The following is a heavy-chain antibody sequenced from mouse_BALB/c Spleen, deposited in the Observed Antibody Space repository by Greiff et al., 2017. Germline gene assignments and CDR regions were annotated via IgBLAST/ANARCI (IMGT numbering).Heavy chain of an antibody. Sequence: QLKESGGGLVQPGGSRKLSCAASGFTFSSFGMHWVRQAPEKGLEWVAYISSGSSTIYYADTVKGRFTISRDNPKNTLFLQMTSLRSEDTAMYYCARGYYGSSDYFDYWGQGTTLTVSS. V-gene: IGHV5-17*02. CDR3: ARGYYGSSDYFDY. J-gene: IGHJ2*01. CDR2: ISSGSSTI. D-gene: IGHD1-1*01. CDR1: GFTFSSFG.